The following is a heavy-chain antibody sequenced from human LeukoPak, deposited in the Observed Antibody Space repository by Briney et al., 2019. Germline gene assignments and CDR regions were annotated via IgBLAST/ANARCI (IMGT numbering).Heavy chain of an antibody. D-gene: IGHD6-19*01. Sequence: PGGSLRLSCAASGFTFSNFGMHWVRQAPGRGLEWVTYIGNDGRNKKYADSVKGRFTISRDNSKSTLLLQMNSLRAEDTAVYYCAKVRADNSGRYYLDSWSQGTLVTVTS. CDR2: IGNDGRNK. V-gene: IGHV3-30*02. J-gene: IGHJ4*01. CDR3: AKVRADNSGRYYLDS. CDR1: GFTFSNFG.